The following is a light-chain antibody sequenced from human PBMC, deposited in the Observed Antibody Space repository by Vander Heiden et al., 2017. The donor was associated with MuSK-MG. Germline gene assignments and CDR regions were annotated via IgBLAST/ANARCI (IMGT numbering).Light chain of an antibody. J-gene: IGLJ1*01. V-gene: IGLV1-40*01. CDR3: QSYYNILIDYV. CDR1: SSSIGAGYD. Sequence: SVLTQPHSVSAAPGQRVTISCPGSSSSIGAGYDVHWYQPPPGTAPKLLIYHNSKPPSVSPFRVSGSKSGTSASLSITRRHADDDADYYCQSYYNILIDYVFGLGTRVTVL. CDR2: HNS.